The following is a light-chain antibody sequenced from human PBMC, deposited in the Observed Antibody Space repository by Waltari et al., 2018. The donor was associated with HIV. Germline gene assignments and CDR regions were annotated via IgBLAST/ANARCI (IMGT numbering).Light chain of an antibody. J-gene: IGLJ1*01. Sequence: QSVMTQPPSASGTPGQRVTISCSGSSSNLGNNYVYWYQQSPGTAPKLLIYRNDQRPSGVPDRFSGSKSGTSASLAISGLRSEDEADYYCAGWDDSPSVYYVFGTGTTVTVL. CDR2: RND. V-gene: IGLV1-47*01. CDR3: AGWDDSPSVYYV. CDR1: SSNLGNNY.